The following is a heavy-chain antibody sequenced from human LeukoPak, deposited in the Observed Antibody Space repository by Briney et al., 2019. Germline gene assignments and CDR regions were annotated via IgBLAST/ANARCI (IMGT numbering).Heavy chain of an antibody. D-gene: IGHD6-19*01. V-gene: IGHV4-30-4*01. CDR3: ARGRKWLLPYYFDY. Sequence: PSETLSLTCTVSGGSISSGDYYWSWIRQPPGKGLEWIGYIYYSGSTNYNPSLKSRVTISVDTSKNQFSLKLSSVTAADTAVYYCARGRKWLLPYYFDYWGQGTLVTVSS. CDR2: IYYSGST. J-gene: IGHJ4*02. CDR1: GGSISSGDYY.